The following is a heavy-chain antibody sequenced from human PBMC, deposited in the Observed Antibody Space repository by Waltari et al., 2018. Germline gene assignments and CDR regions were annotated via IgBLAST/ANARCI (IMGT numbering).Heavy chain of an antibody. CDR1: GGSISSGSYY. Sequence: QVQLQESGPGLVKPSQTLSLTCTVSGGSISSGSYYWSWIRQPAGKGLEWIGYIYTSGSTNYNPSLKSRVTISVDTSKNHFSLKLSSVTAADTAVYYCARWGGDDAFDIWGQGTMVTVSS. CDR2: IYTSGST. D-gene: IGHD3-16*01. J-gene: IGHJ3*02. CDR3: ARWGGDDAFDI. V-gene: IGHV4-61*09.